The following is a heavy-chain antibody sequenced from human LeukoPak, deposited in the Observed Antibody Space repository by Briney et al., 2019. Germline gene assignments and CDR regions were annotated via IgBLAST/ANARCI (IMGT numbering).Heavy chain of an antibody. CDR1: GFTFSDYY. CDR3: TTDPSTITIFGVVPYYYYMDV. J-gene: IGHJ6*03. Sequence: GSLRLSCAASGFTFSDYYMSWIRQAPGKGLEWGSYISSSCSTIYYADSVKGRFTISRDNAKNSLYLQMNSLRAEDTAVYYCTTDPSTITIFGVVPYYYYMDVWGKGTTVTVSS. D-gene: IGHD3-3*01. V-gene: IGHV3-11*01. CDR2: ISSSCSTI.